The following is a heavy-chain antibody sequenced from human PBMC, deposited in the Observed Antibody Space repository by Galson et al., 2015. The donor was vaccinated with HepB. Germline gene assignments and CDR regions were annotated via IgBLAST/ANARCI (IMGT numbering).Heavy chain of an antibody. CDR3: ARVRAAAGTGFQH. J-gene: IGHJ1*01. CDR2: ISSSSSYI. Sequence: SLRLSCAASGFTFSRYSMNWVRQAPGKGLEWVSSISSSSSYIYYADSVKGRFTTSGDNAKNSLYLQMNSLRAEDTAVYYCARVRAAAGTGFQHWGQGTLVTVSS. CDR1: GFTFSRYS. D-gene: IGHD6-13*01. V-gene: IGHV3-21*01.